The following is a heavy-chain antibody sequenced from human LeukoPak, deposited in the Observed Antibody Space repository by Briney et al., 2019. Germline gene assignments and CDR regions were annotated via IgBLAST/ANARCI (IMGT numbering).Heavy chain of an antibody. CDR3: ARIHYYGSVYYFDY. J-gene: IGHJ4*02. D-gene: IGHD3-10*01. CDR2: IYYSRST. CDR1: GGSISSSSYY. Sequence: SETLSLTCTVSGGSISSSSYYWGWIRQPPGKGLEWIGSIYYSRSTYYNPSLKSRVTISVDTSKNQFSLKLSSVTAADTAVYYCARIHYYGSVYYFDYWGQGTLVTVSS. V-gene: IGHV4-39*01.